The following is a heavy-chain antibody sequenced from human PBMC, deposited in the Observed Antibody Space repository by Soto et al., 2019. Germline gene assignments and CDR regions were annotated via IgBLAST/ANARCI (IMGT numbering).Heavy chain of an antibody. V-gene: IGHV1-69*01. CDR2: IIPIFGTA. Sequence: QVQLVQSGAEVKKPGSSVKVSCKASGGTFSSYAISWVRQAPGQGLEWMGGIIPIFGTANYAPKFQGRVTITADESTSTAYMELSSLRSEDTAVYYCARSRTGRPTYYDYGMDVWGQGTTVTVSS. J-gene: IGHJ6*02. D-gene: IGHD3-10*01. CDR1: GGTFSSYA. CDR3: ARSRTGRPTYYDYGMDV.